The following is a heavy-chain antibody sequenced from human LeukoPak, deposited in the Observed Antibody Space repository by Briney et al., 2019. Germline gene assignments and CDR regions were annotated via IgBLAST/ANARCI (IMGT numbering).Heavy chain of an antibody. V-gene: IGHV3-53*01. J-gene: IGHJ4*02. D-gene: IGHD1-26*01. Sequence: GGSLRLSCAASGFSVTTNYMTWVRQAPGKGLEWVSVIYSGGATYYADSVKGRFTISRDNFKKTLFLQMNSLRAEDTAVYYCTRDRGGSYYFDYWGQGTLVTVSS. CDR1: GFSVTTNY. CDR3: TRDRGGSYYFDY. CDR2: IYSGGAT.